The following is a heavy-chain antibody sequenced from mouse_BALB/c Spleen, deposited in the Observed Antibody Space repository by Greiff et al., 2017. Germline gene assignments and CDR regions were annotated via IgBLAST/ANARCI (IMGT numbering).Heavy chain of an antibody. CDR2: IYPGNVNT. CDR3: ARGALGAFFDY. CDR1: GYTFTSYY. D-gene: IGHD4-1*01. J-gene: IGHJ2*01. Sequence: VQRVESGPELVKPGASVRISCKASGYTFTSYYIHWVKQRPGQGLEWIGWIYPGNVNTKYNEKFKGKATLTADKSSSTAYMQLSSLTSEDSAVYFCARGALGAFFDYWGQGTTLTVSS. V-gene: IGHV1S56*01.